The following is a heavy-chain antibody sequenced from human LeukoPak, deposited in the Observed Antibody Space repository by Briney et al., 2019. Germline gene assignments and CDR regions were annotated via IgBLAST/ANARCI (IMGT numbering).Heavy chain of an antibody. CDR2: FDPEDGET. D-gene: IGHD3-22*01. V-gene: IGHV1-24*01. Sequence: GASVKVSCKVSGYTLTELSMHWVRQAPGKGLEWMGGFDPEDGETIYAQKFQGRVTMTEDTSTDTAYMELSSLRSEDTAVYYCATGRYYYDSSGYPQLDYWSQGTLVTVSS. J-gene: IGHJ4*02. CDR3: ATGRYYYDSSGYPQLDY. CDR1: GYTLTELS.